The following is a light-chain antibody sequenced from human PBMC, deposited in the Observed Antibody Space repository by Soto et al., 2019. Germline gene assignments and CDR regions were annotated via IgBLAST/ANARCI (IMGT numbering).Light chain of an antibody. V-gene: IGLV2-14*03. CDR2: DVS. CDR1: SSDIGTYNY. J-gene: IGLJ1*01. CDR3: YSFSRSSGTRYV. Sequence: QSALTQPASVSGSPGQSITISCTGTSSDIGTYNYVSWYQQHPGQAPKLMIYDVSNRPSGVSDRFSGSKSGNTASLTISGLQPEDEADYYCYSFSRSSGTRYVFGTGTKLTVL.